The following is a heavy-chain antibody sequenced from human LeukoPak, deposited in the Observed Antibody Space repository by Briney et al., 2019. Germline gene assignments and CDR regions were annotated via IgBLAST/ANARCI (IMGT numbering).Heavy chain of an antibody. CDR1: GYTFTSYY. D-gene: IGHD3-10*01. V-gene: IGHV1-46*01. Sequence: ASVKVSCKASGYTFTSYYMHWVRQAPGQGLEWMGIINPSGGSTSYAQTFQGRVTMTRDTSTSTVYMELSSLRSEDTAVYYCARTTMVRGAFDYWGQGTLVTVSS. J-gene: IGHJ4*02. CDR2: INPSGGST. CDR3: ARTTMVRGAFDY.